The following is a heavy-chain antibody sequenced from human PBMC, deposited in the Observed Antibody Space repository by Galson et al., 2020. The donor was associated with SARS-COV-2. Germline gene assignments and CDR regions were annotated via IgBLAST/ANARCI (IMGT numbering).Heavy chain of an antibody. CDR3: AKPYYDSIRGFFDY. CDR1: GFTFSTYA. V-gene: IGHV3-23*01. CDR2: ISDSGFIT. Sequence: GGSLRLSCAASGFTFSTYAMSWVRQAPGKGLEWVSGISDSGFITYYADSVKGRFTMSRDNSMNTLYLQMNSLRAEDTAVYYCAKPYYDSIRGFFDYWGQGTLVTVSS. J-gene: IGHJ4*02. D-gene: IGHD3-22*01.